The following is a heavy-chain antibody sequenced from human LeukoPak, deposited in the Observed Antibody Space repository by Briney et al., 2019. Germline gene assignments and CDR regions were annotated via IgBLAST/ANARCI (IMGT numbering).Heavy chain of an antibody. D-gene: IGHD6-13*01. V-gene: IGHV3-11*06. CDR3: ARNPATGTADY. CDR1: GFSFSDYY. J-gene: IGHJ4*02. Sequence: PGGSLGLSCAASGFSFSDYYMSWLRQAPGKGLEWVSYISSSSSHTNYADSVKGRFAISRDNAKNSLYLQMNSLRAEDTAVYYCARNPATGTADYWGQGTLVTVSS. CDR2: ISSSSSHT.